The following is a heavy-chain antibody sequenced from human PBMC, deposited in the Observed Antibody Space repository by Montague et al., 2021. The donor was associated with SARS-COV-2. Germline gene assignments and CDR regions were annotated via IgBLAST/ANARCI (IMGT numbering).Heavy chain of an antibody. CDR2: LSYDGSNK. D-gene: IGHD6-19*01. CDR3: ARDPFSYSSGWTYYYYGMDV. V-gene: IGHV3-30*04. J-gene: IGHJ6*02. CDR1: GLTFSSYA. Sequence: SLRLSCEASGLTFSSYAMHLVRQAPGKGLEWVAVLSYDGSNKNYVYSXKGLFTISRDNSKNTLYLQMNSLRAEATAVYYCARDPFSYSSGWTYYYYGMDVWGQGTTVTVSS.